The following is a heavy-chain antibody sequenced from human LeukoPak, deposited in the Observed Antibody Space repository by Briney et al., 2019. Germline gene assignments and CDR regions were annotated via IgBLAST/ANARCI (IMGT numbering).Heavy chain of an antibody. V-gene: IGHV4-59*01. CDR3: ASSGWFHYFDY. Sequence: PSETLSLTCTVSGGSISSYYWSWIRQPPGKGLEWIGYIYYSGSTNYNPSLKRRVTISVDTSKNQFSLKLSSVTAADTAVYYCASSGWFHYFDYWGQGTLVTVSS. D-gene: IGHD6-19*01. J-gene: IGHJ4*02. CDR2: IYYSGST. CDR1: GGSISSYY.